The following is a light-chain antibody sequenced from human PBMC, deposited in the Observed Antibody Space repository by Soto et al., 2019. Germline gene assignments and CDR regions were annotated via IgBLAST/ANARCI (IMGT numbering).Light chain of an antibody. J-gene: IGLJ1*01. Sequence: QSVLTQPPSASGSPGQLVTFSCTGSSSDIGAYKYVSWYQQHPGKAPKIIIYEVSKRPSGVPDRFSGSKSGNTASLTVSGLQAEDEADYYCSSYGGSNNYVFGTGTKLTVL. CDR1: SSDIGAYKY. CDR2: EVS. CDR3: SSYGGSNNYV. V-gene: IGLV2-8*01.